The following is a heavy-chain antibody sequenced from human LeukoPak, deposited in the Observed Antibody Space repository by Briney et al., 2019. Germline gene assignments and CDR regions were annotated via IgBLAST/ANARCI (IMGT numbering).Heavy chain of an antibody. CDR3: AKGIFGSSGYRPFDY. Sequence: GGSLRLSCAASGFTFSSYAMSWVRQAPGKGLEWVSAISGSGGSTYYADSVKGRFTIYRDNSKNTLYLQMNSLRAEDTAVYYCAKGIFGSSGYRPFDYWGQGTLVTVSS. CDR1: GFTFSSYA. J-gene: IGHJ4*02. V-gene: IGHV3-23*01. D-gene: IGHD3-22*01. CDR2: ISGSGGST.